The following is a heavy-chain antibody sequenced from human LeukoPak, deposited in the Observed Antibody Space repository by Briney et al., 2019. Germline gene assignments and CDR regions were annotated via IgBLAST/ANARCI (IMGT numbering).Heavy chain of an antibody. J-gene: IGHJ4*02. CDR1: GYTFTSCG. Sequence: ASVKVPCKASGYTFTSCGISWVRQAPGQGLEWMGWISAYNGNTNYAQKLQGRVTMTIDTSTSTAYMELRSLRSDDTAVYYCARDLELGYPVGYWGQGTLVTVSS. D-gene: IGHD1-26*01. V-gene: IGHV1-18*01. CDR2: ISAYNGNT. CDR3: ARDLELGYPVGY.